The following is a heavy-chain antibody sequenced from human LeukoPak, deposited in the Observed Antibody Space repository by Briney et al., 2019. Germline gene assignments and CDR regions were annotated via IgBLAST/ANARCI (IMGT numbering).Heavy chain of an antibody. Sequence: SETLSLTCTVSGYSISSGYYWGWIRQPPGKGLEWIGSIYHSGSTYYNPSLKSRVTISVDTSKNQFSLKLSSVTAADTAVYYCARLLTIAAAVPFDYWGQGTLVTVSS. V-gene: IGHV4-38-2*02. CDR3: ARLLTIAAAVPFDY. D-gene: IGHD6-13*01. CDR2: IYHSGST. CDR1: GYSISSGYY. J-gene: IGHJ4*02.